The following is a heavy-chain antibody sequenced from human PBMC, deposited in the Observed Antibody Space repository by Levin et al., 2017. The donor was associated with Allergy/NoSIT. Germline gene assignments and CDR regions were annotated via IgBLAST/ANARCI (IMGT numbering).Heavy chain of an antibody. D-gene: IGHD3-10*01. CDR3: ARARWYYGSGPRGYFDY. CDR1: GGSISSYY. Sequence: PSQTLSLPCTVSGGSISSYYWSWIRQPPGKGLEWIGYIYYSGSTNYNPSLKSRVTISVDTSKNQFSLKLSSVTAADTAVYYCARARWYYGSGPRGYFDYWGQGTLVTVSS. J-gene: IGHJ4*02. CDR2: IYYSGST. V-gene: IGHV4-59*01.